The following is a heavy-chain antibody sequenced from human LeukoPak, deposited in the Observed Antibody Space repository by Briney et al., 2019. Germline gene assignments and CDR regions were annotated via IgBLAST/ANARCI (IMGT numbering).Heavy chain of an antibody. CDR2: ISWNSGSI. CDR1: GFTFYDYA. J-gene: IGHJ6*03. Sequence: GGSLRLSCAASGFTFYDYAMHWVRHAPGKGREGVSGISWNSGSIGYADSVKGRFTISRDNAKNSLYLQMNSLRAEDTALYYCAKDTRSRGGYYYYYMDVWGKGTTVTVSS. D-gene: IGHD3-10*01. V-gene: IGHV3-9*01. CDR3: AKDTRSRGGYYYYYMDV.